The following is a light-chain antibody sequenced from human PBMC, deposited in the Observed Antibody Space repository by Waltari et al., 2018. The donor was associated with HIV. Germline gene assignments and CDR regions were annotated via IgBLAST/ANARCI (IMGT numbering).Light chain of an antibody. Sequence: QSVLTQPPSVSGAPGQRVTISCTGSSSNIGAQYAVHWYQNVPGTAPKVPIYGNSDRPSGVPDRFSGSKSGTSASLVITGLQAEDEANYYCQSYDSSLSAWVFGGGTKLTVL. J-gene: IGLJ3*02. CDR2: GNS. V-gene: IGLV1-40*01. CDR3: QSYDSSLSAWV. CDR1: SSNIGAQYA.